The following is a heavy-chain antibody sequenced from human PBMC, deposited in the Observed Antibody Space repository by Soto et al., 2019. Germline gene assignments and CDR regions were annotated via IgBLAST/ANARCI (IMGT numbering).Heavy chain of an antibody. J-gene: IGHJ4*02. CDR3: ARGRYGDY. CDR1: GYAFTTYG. Sequence: QVHLVQSGAEVKKPGASVKVSCKGSGYAFTTYGITWVRQAPGQGLEWMGWISAHNGNTNHAQKLQGRVTATRDTTTSTAYMELRSLRADDTAVYYCARGRYGDYWGQGALVTVSS. D-gene: IGHD1-1*01. CDR2: ISAHNGNT. V-gene: IGHV1-18*01.